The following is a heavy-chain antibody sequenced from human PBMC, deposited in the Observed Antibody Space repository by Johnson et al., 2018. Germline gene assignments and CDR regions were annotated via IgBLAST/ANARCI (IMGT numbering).Heavy chain of an antibody. CDR2: ISSSSSTI. J-gene: IGHJ6*03. Sequence: VQLVESGGGLVQPGGSLRLSCAASGFTFSSYSMNWVRQAPGKGLEWVSYISSSSSTIYYADSGKGRFTISRDNAKNSLYLQMNSLRAEDTAVYYCARGGEQLVYYYYHYMDVWGKGTTVTVSS. V-gene: IGHV3-48*01. D-gene: IGHD6-13*01. CDR1: GFTFSSYS. CDR3: ARGGEQLVYYYYHYMDV.